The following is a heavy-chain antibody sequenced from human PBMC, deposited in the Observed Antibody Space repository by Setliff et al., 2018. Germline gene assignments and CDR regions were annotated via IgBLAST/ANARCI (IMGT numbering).Heavy chain of an antibody. CDR2: ISGYKSNP. CDR1: GYNFRNYG. D-gene: IGHD2-2*01. J-gene: IGHJ4*02. V-gene: IGHV1-18*04. Sequence: ASVKVSCKTSGYNFRNYGISWVRQVPGQGLEWMGWISGYKSNPYYLQKMQGRLTMTTDTSTSTAYMELRSLRSDDTAIYYCARVSLPAAIVRFDSWGQGTLVTVSS. CDR3: ARVSLPAAIVRFDS.